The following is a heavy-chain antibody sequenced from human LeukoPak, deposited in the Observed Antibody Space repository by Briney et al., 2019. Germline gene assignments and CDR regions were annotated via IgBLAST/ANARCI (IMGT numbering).Heavy chain of an antibody. CDR3: ARVRDGYNEGAFDI. Sequence: ASVKVSCKASGYTFTSYDINWVRQATGQGLEWMGWMNPNSGNTGYAQKFQGRVTMTRNTSISTAYMELSSLRSEDTAVYYCARVRDGYNEGAFDIWGQGTMVTVSS. J-gene: IGHJ3*02. CDR1: GYTFTSYD. CDR2: MNPNSGNT. D-gene: IGHD5-24*01. V-gene: IGHV1-8*01.